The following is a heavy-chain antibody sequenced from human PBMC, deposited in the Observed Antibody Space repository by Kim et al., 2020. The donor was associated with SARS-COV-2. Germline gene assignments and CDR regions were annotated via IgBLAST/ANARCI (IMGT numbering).Heavy chain of an antibody. CDR3: ARDRDSSSWYLLFDAFDI. CDR1: GFTFSSYS. D-gene: IGHD6-13*01. J-gene: IGHJ3*02. CDR2: ISSSSSYI. Sequence: GGSLRLSCAASGFTFSSYSMNWVRQAPGKGLEWVSSISSSSSYIYYADSVKGRFTISRDNAKNSLYLQMNSLRAEDTAVYYCARDRDSSSWYLLFDAFDIWGQGTMVTVSS. V-gene: IGHV3-21*01.